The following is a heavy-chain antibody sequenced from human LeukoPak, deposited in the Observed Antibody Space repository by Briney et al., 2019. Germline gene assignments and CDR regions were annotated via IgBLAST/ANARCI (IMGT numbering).Heavy chain of an antibody. CDR3: AKAANPIVAVPAPANFPFDY. Sequence: QPGGSLRLSCAASGFTFSSYAMSWVRQAPGKGLEWVSAISGSGGSTYYADSVKGRFTISRDNSKNTLYLQMNSLRAEDTAVYYCAKAANPIVAVPAPANFPFDYWGQGTLVTVSS. J-gene: IGHJ4*02. CDR1: GFTFSSYA. D-gene: IGHD2-2*01. V-gene: IGHV3-23*01. CDR2: ISGSGGST.